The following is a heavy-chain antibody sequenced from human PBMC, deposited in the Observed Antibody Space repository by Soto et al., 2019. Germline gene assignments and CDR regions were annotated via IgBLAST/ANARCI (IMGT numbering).Heavy chain of an antibody. J-gene: IGHJ3*01. Sequence: ESLKISFKGSGYTFTRNWIGWVRQIPGKGLEWMGIIFPIDSDTRYSPSSQGQVTISADNSISTAYLQWSSLKASDTAIYYCATPGGRDFNAFDVWGQGTMVTVSS. CDR1: GYTFTRNW. CDR3: ATPGGRDFNAFDV. CDR2: IFPIDSDT. V-gene: IGHV5-51*01. D-gene: IGHD2-21*02.